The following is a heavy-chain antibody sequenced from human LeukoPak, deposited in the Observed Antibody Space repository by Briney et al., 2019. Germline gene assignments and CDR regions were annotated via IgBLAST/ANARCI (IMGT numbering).Heavy chain of an antibody. D-gene: IGHD2-15*01. Sequence: PGGSLRLSCAASEFTLITYSMSWVRQAPGKGLEWVANIKQDGSEKYYVDSVKGRFTISRDNAKNSLYLQMNSLGAEDTAVYYCARAGRKSRGVDIVRKKGTGYYYYMDVWGKGTTVTVSS. CDR1: EFTLITYS. V-gene: IGHV3-7*01. CDR2: IKQDGSEK. J-gene: IGHJ6*03. CDR3: ARAGRKSRGVDIVRKKGTGYYYYMDV.